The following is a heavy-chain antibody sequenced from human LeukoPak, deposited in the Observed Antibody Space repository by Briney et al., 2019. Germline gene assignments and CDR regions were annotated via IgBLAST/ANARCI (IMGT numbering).Heavy chain of an antibody. CDR3: ARDGPTAAPFDY. J-gene: IGHJ4*02. Sequence: ASVKVSCKASGYRFTSYDMHWVRQGPEQGLEWMGIINPSGGSTSYAQRFQGRVAMTRDTSTTTVYMEVNSLTSEDTAVYFCARDGPTAAPFDYWGQGTLVTVSS. CDR2: INPSGGST. CDR1: GYRFTSYD. D-gene: IGHD2-2*01. V-gene: IGHV1-46*01.